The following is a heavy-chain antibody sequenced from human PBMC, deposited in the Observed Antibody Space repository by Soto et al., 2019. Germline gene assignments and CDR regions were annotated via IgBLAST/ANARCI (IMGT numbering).Heavy chain of an antibody. J-gene: IGHJ4*02. V-gene: IGHV4-31*03. CDR1: GASVSSAGIY. Sequence: PSETLSLTCTVSGASVSSAGIYWSWIRQHPEKGLEWIGYVFYTGITYYTPSLKSRVTISVDTSKNQFYLNLTSVTAADTAVYYCARNRGSSKPYYFDSWGQGTLVTVSS. CDR2: VFYTGIT. D-gene: IGHD1-26*01. CDR3: ARNRGSSKPYYFDS.